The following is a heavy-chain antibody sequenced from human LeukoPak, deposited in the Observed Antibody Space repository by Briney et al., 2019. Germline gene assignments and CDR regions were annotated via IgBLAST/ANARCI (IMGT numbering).Heavy chain of an antibody. CDR2: IYHSGST. V-gene: IGHV4-38-2*01. CDR1: GYSISSGYY. Sequence: SETLSLTCAVSGYSISSGYYWGWIRQPPGKGLEWIGSIYHSGSTYYNPSLKSRVTISVDTSKNQFSLKLSSVTAADTAVYYCARQWSIPGIAAAGMDSFFGYWGQGTLVTVSS. D-gene: IGHD6-13*01. J-gene: IGHJ4*02. CDR3: ARQWSIPGIAAAGMDSFFGY.